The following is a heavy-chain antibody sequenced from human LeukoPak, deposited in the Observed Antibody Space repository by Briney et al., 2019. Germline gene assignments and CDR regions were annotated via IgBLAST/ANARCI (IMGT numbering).Heavy chain of an antibody. D-gene: IGHD3-16*01. CDR2: IYYTGST. V-gene: IGHV4-59*08. Sequence: SETLSLTCAVYGGCFSGFFWGWIRPPTGEGLGWICYIYYTGSTSYNPHLKSRVSISVDTSKNQFSLRLTSVTAADTALYYCAKYRPSGSVWVGFDIWGQGTMVTVSS. J-gene: IGHJ3*02. CDR3: AKYRPSGSVWVGFDI. CDR1: GGCFSGFF.